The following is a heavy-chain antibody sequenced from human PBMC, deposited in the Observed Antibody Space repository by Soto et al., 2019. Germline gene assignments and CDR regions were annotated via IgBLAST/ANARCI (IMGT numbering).Heavy chain of an antibody. J-gene: IGHJ4*02. Sequence: GGSLRLSCAASGFTFSSYGMHWVRQAPGKGLEWVAVIWYDGSNKHYADPVKGRFTISRDNSKNTLSLQMNSLRAEDTAIYYCARDIDWYSNSSGFDNWGQGTLVTVSS. CDR3: ARDIDWYSNSSGFDN. CDR1: GFTFSSYG. V-gene: IGHV3-33*01. CDR2: IWYDGSNK. D-gene: IGHD1-26*01.